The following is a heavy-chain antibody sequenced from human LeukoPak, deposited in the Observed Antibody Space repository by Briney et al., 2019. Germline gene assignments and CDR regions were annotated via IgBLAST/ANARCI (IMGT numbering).Heavy chain of an antibody. J-gene: IGHJ4*02. CDR1: GYTFTSYG. Sequence: ASVKVSCKASGYTFTSYGISWVRQAPGQGLEWMGWMNPNSGNTGYAQKFQGRVTMTRNTSISTAYMELSSLRSEDTAAHYCARGRTAMVTRGYYFDYWGQGTLVTVSS. CDR2: MNPNSGNT. V-gene: IGHV1-8*02. D-gene: IGHD5-18*01. CDR3: ARGRTAMVTRGYYFDY.